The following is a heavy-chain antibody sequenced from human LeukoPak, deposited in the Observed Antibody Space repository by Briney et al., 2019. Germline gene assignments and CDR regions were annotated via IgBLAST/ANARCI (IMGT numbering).Heavy chain of an antibody. J-gene: IGHJ6*02. CDR2: ISGSGGST. Sequence: GRSLRLSCAASGFTFSSYAMSWVRQAPGKGLEWVSAISGSGGSTYYADSVKGRFTISRDNSKNTLYVQLNSLRAEDTAVYYCAKGATAVYYYGMDVWGQGTTVTVSS. CDR1: GFTFSSYA. V-gene: IGHV3-23*01. CDR3: AKGATAVYYYGMDV. D-gene: IGHD6-13*01.